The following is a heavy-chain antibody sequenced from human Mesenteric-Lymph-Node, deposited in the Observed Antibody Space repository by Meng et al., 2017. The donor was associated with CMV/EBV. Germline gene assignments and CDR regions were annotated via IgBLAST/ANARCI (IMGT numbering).Heavy chain of an antibody. CDR2: IRYDGSNK. D-gene: IGHD2-21*01. J-gene: IGHJ4*02. CDR1: GFTFSSYG. V-gene: IGHV3-30*02. Sequence: GESLKISCAASGFTFSSYGMHWVRQAPGKGLEWVAFIRYDGSNKNYADSVKGRFTISRDNSKNTLYLQMNSLRAEDTAVYYCAKELEAYCGGDCYSYFDYWGQGTLVTVSS. CDR3: AKELEAYCGGDCYSYFDY.